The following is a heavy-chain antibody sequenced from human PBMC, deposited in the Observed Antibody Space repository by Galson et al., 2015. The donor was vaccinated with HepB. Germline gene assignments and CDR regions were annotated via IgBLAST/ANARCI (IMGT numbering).Heavy chain of an antibody. Sequence: SLRLSCATSGFTFTSYNMHWVRQSPVKGLEWLAIISDDEKTAFYADSVKCRFTISRDNSKNTLSLQMNSLRPDDTAVYYCARDSNWNFDYWGQGTLVTVSS. J-gene: IGHJ4*02. D-gene: IGHD1-1*01. V-gene: IGHV3-30*17. CDR2: ISDDEKTA. CDR1: GFTFTSYN. CDR3: ARDSNWNFDY.